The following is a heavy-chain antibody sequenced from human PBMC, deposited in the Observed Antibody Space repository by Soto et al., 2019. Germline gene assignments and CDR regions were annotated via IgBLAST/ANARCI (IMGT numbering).Heavy chain of an antibody. V-gene: IGHV4-39*01. D-gene: IGHD6-13*01. CDR3: ARLQQLTELQYNWFDP. Sequence: SETLSLTCTVSGGSISSSSYYWGWIRQPPGKGLEWIGSIYYSGSTYYNPSLKSRVTLSVDTSKNQFSLKLSSVTAADTAVYYCARLQQLTELQYNWFDPWGQGTLVTVSS. CDR1: GGSISSSSYY. J-gene: IGHJ5*02. CDR2: IYYSGST.